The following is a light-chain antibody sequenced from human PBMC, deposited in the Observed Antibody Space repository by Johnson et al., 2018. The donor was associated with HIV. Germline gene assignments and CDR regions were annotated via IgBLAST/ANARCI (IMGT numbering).Light chain of an antibody. J-gene: IGLJ1*01. CDR1: SSNIGNNY. CDR3: GTWDSSLSAMG. Sequence: QPVLTQPPSVSAAPGQKVTISCSGSSSNIGNNYVSWYQQLPGTAPKLLIYENYKRPSGIPDRFSGSKSGTSATLGITGLQTGDEADYYCGTWDSSLSAMGLGTGTKVTVL. V-gene: IGLV1-51*02. CDR2: ENY.